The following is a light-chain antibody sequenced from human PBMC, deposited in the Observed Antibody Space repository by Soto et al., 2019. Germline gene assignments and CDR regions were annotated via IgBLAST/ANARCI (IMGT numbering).Light chain of an antibody. CDR3: ATWDDSLRVYV. V-gene: IGLV1-44*01. CDR2: DNN. J-gene: IGLJ1*01. CDR1: SSNIGSNS. Sequence: QSVLTQSSSVSGTPGQRVTISCSGSSSNIGSNSVNWYQQLPATAPQLLIYDNNRRPSGVPDRFSASKSGTSVSLAISGLQSEDEGDCYCATWDDSLRVYVFGSGTQLTVL.